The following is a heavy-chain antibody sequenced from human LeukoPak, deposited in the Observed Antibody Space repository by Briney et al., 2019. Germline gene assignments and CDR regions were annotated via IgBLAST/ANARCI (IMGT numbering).Heavy chain of an antibody. CDR3: FFTNSTPGGNWFDP. Sequence: GGSLRPSCVGFGFSFSDSAIHWVRQAAGKGLEWVGRIRSEPKNFATAYAASVRGRFTISRDGPKNTAYLQMDGLKNEGTALYYCFFTNSTPGGNWFDPWGQGTLVTVSS. D-gene: IGHD2-8*01. V-gene: IGHV3-73*01. CDR2: IRSEPKNFAT. J-gene: IGHJ5*02. CDR1: GFSFSDSA.